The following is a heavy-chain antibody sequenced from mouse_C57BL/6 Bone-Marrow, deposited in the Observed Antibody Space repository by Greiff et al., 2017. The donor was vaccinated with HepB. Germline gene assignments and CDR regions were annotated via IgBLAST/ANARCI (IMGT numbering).Heavy chain of an antibody. D-gene: IGHD2-3*01. CDR1: GYTFTSYW. CDR2: IDPNSGGT. V-gene: IGHV1-72*01. CDR3: ARWRGYDGYLYWYFDV. Sequence: QVQLQQPGAELVKPGASVKLSCKASGYTFTSYWMHWVKQRPGRGLEWIGRIDPNSGGTKYNEKFKSKAKLTVDQPYSTAYMQLSSLTSEDTAVYYCARWRGYDGYLYWYFDVWGTGTTVTVSS. J-gene: IGHJ1*03.